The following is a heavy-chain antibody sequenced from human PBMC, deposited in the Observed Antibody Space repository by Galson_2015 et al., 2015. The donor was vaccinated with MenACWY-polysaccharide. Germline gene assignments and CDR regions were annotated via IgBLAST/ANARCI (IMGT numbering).Heavy chain of an antibody. V-gene: IGHV3-7*01. CDR2: IKKDGSEK. CDR3: ARGHLGLGV. J-gene: IGHJ6*02. CDR1: GLTLSNWG. Sequence: SLRLSCAASGLTLSNWGMTWVRQAPGKGLEWVASIKKDGSEKYYVDSAKGRFTISRDNAKDSLYLQMNSLRVDDTAEYFCARGHLGLGVWGQGTTVTVSS.